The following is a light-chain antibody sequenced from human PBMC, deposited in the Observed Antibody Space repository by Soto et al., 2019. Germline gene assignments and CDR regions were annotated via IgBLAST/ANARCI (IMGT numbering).Light chain of an antibody. CDR3: SSYTGSTTVV. CDR2: EVS. V-gene: IGLV2-14*01. J-gene: IGLJ2*01. Sequence: QSALTQPASMSGSPGQSITISCTGTNSDVGAFEYVSWYQQHPGKAPKILIYEVSNRPSGVSNRFSGSKSGNTASLTISGLQAEDEADYYCSSYTGSTTVVFGGGTKLTVL. CDR1: NSDVGAFEY.